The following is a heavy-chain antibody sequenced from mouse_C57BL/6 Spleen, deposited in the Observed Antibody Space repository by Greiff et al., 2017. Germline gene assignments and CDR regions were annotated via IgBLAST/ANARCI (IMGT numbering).Heavy chain of an antibody. V-gene: IGHV10-1*01. Sequence: EVHLVESGGGLVQPKGSLKLSCAASGFSFNTYAMNWVRQAPGKGLEWVARIRSKSNNYATYYADSVKDRFTISRDDSESMLYLQMNNLKTEDTAMYYCVRMGDSITTVVGFDYWGQGTTLTVSS. CDR3: VRMGDSITTVVGFDY. J-gene: IGHJ2*01. CDR1: GFSFNTYA. CDR2: IRSKSNNYAT. D-gene: IGHD1-1*01.